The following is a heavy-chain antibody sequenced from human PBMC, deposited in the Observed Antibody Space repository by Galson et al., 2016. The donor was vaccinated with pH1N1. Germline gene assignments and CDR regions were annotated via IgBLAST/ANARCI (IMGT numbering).Heavy chain of an antibody. D-gene: IGHD6-13*01. CDR2: INSDSSFT. Sequence: SLRLSCAASGFIFSDYWMHWVRRGPETGLEWVSHINSDSSFTRYTDSVKGRFTISRDNAKNTVYLQMNSLRAEDTAVYYCARSPYSINWYYSFWGQGILVTVSS. V-gene: IGHV3-74*01. J-gene: IGHJ4*02. CDR1: GFIFSDYW. CDR3: ARSPYSINWYYSF.